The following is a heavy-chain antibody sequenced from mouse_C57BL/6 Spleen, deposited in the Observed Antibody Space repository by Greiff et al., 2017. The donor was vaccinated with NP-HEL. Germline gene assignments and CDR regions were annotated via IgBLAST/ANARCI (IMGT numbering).Heavy chain of an antibody. V-gene: IGHV1-82*01. Sequence: VQLQQSGPELVKPGASVKISCKASGYAFSSSWMNWVKQRPGKGLEWIGRIYPGDGDTNYNGKFKGKATLTADKSSSTAYMQLSSLTSEDSAVYFCARWLITRGYFDVWGTGTTVTVSS. CDR3: ARWLITRGYFDV. CDR1: GYAFSSSW. CDR2: IYPGDGDT. D-gene: IGHD1-1*01. J-gene: IGHJ1*03.